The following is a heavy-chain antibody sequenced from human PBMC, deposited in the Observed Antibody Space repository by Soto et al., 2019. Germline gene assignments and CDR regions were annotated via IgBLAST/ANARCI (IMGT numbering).Heavy chain of an antibody. Sequence: KPSETLSLTCTVSGGSISNDDFYWSWIRQPPGKGLEWVGYIYYSGSTYYNPSLKSRLTISVDPSKNQFSLNLSSLTAADTAVYYCARASTFGGIIVYFDYWGQGTLVTVSS. J-gene: IGHJ4*02. CDR1: GGSISNDDFY. CDR3: ARASTFGGIIVYFDY. CDR2: IYYSGST. D-gene: IGHD3-16*02. V-gene: IGHV4-30-4*01.